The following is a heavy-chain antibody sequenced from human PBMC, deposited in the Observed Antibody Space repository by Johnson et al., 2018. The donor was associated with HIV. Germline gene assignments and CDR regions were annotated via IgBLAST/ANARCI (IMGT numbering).Heavy chain of an antibody. CDR1: GFTFSSYA. CDR3: ASCESYSSGRVAFDI. V-gene: IGHV3-30-3*01. Sequence: QVQLVESGGGVVQPGRSLRLSCAASGFTFSSYAMHWVRQAPGKGLEWVAVISYDGSNKYYADSVKGRFTISRDNSKNTLYLQMNSLRAEDTAVYYCASCESYSSGRVAFDIWDQGTMVTVSS. CDR2: ISYDGSNK. D-gene: IGHD3-22*01. J-gene: IGHJ3*02.